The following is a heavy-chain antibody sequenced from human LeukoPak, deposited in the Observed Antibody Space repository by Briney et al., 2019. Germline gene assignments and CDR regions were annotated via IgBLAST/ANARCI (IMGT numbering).Heavy chain of an antibody. V-gene: IGHV3-48*03. CDR1: GFTFSSYE. J-gene: IGHJ4*02. CDR2: VSSSGSTI. CDR3: ARDMDILTGYDY. Sequence: GGSLRLSCAASGFTFSSYEMNWVRQAPGKGLEWVSYVSSSGSTIYYADSVKGRFTISRDNAKNSLYLQMNSLRAEDTAVYYCARDMDILTGYDYWGQGTPVTVSS. D-gene: IGHD3-9*01.